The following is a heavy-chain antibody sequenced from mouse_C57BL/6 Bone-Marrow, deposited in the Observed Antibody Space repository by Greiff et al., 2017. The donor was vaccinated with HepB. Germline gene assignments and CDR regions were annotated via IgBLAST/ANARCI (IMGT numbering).Heavy chain of an antibody. D-gene: IGHD5-1-1*01. V-gene: IGHV1-15*01. Sequence: VQLQQSGAELVRPGASVTLSCKASGYTFTDYEMHWVKQTPVHGLEWIGAIDPETGGTAYNQKFKGKAILTADKFSSTAYMELRSLTSEDSAVYYCTRRSKYLAWFAYWGQGTLVTVSA. J-gene: IGHJ3*01. CDR1: GYTFTDYE. CDR2: IDPETGGT. CDR3: TRRSKYLAWFAY.